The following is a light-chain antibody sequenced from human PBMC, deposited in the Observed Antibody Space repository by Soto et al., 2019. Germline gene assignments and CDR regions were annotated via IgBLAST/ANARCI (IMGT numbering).Light chain of an antibody. CDR3: QQSYDHPLT. V-gene: IGKV1-39*01. CDR1: QSISTY. CDR2: TAS. Sequence: DIQMPQSPLSLSAFVGDRVSITCRASQSISTYVNWFQQKPGEAPDLLIYTASTLHSGVPSRFSGSGSGTEFTLTISSLQPEDFATYYCQQSYDHPLTFGQGTR. J-gene: IGKJ5*01.